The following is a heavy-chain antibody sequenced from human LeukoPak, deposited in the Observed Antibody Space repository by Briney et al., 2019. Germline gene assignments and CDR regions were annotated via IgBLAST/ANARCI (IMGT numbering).Heavy chain of an antibody. Sequence: SVKVSCKASGGTLISYAISWVRQAPAQGLEWMGGIIPNCGRANYAQKFQGRVTITADESTSTAYMELSSLRSEDTAVYYCARDNGAMGATNQFPFDYWGQGTLVTVSS. CDR3: ARDNGAMGATNQFPFDY. J-gene: IGHJ4*02. V-gene: IGHV1-69*13. D-gene: IGHD1-26*01. CDR1: GGTLISYA. CDR2: IIPNCGRA.